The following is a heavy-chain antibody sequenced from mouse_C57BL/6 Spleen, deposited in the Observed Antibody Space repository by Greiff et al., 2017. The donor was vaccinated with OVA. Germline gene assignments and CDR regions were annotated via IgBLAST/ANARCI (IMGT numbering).Heavy chain of an antibody. CDR2: IYPSDSET. J-gene: IGHJ2*01. CDR1: GYTFTSYW. V-gene: IGHV1-61*01. Sequence: QVQLQQSGAELVRPGSSVKLSCKASGYTFTSYWMEWVKQRPGQGLEWIGNIYPSDSETHYNQKFKDKATLTVDKSSSTAYMQLSSLTSEDSAVYYCARWDSRFDYWGQGTTLTVSS. D-gene: IGHD4-1*01. CDR3: ARWDSRFDY.